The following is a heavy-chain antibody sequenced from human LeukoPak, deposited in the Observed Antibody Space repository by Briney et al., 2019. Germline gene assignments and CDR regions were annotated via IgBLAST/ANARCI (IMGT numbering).Heavy chain of an antibody. J-gene: IGHJ5*02. Sequence: ASVKVSCKASGYTFTTYYIHWVRRAPGQGLEWMGWINPKSGVTESAQKFQGRVTMTRDTSTSTAYMEMSRLRSDDTAVYYCARGVPGRVYDSSKKGLFDPWGQGILVTVSS. CDR3: ARGVPGRVYDSSKKGLFDP. V-gene: IGHV1-2*02. CDR2: INPKSGVT. D-gene: IGHD3-22*01. CDR1: GYTFTTYY.